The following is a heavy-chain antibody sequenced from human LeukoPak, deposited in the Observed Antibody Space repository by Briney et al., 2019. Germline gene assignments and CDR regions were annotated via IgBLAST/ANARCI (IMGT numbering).Heavy chain of an antibody. CDR3: AHSSYYYDSSGYQGWYFDL. D-gene: IGHD3-22*01. J-gene: IGHJ2*01. CDR1: GFSLSTSGVG. Sequence: SGPTLVKPTQTLTLTCTFSGFSLSTSGVGVGWIRQPPGKALEWLALIYWDDDKRYSPSLKSRLTITKDTSKNQVVLTMTNMDPVDTATYYCAHSSYYYDSSGYQGWYFDLWGRGTLVTVSS. V-gene: IGHV2-5*02. CDR2: IYWDDDK.